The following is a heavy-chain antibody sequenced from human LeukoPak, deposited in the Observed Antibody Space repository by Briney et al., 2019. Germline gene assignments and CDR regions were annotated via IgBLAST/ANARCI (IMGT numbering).Heavy chain of an antibody. CDR3: ARALSWTTESYYYMDV. CDR1: GYTFTNYD. CDR2: MNPNSGNT. J-gene: IGHJ6*03. D-gene: IGHD3/OR15-3a*01. V-gene: IGHV1-8*01. Sequence: ASVKVSCKASGYTFTNYDINWVRQAAGQGLEWMGWMNPNSGNTGYAQKFQDRVTMTKNTSITTAYMDLGSLRSEDTAVYYCARALSWTTESYYYMDVWGKGTTVTVSS.